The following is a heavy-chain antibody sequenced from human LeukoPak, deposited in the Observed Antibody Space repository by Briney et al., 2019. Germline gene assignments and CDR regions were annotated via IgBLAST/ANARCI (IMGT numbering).Heavy chain of an antibody. CDR3: ARDAKWELPWYFDY. V-gene: IGHV3-30*02. CDR1: GFTFSSYG. J-gene: IGHJ4*02. D-gene: IGHD1-26*01. CDR2: IRHDGSNR. Sequence: GGSLRLTCAASGFTFSSYGMHWVRQAPGKGLEWVAFIRHDGSNRYYADSVKGRFTKNTLYLQMNSLRAEDTALYYCARDAKWELPWYFDYWGQGTLVTVSS.